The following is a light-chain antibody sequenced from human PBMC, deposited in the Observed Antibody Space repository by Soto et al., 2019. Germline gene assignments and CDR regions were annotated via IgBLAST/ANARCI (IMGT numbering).Light chain of an antibody. CDR2: DDS. CDR1: NIVSKS. Sequence: SYVVTQPPSVSVAPGQTARITCGGNNIVSKSVHWYQQKPGQAPVLVVDDDSDRPSGIPERFSGSNSGNTATLTISRVESGDEADYFCHVWDSSSEHVFGTGTKVTVL. J-gene: IGLJ1*01. CDR3: HVWDSSSEHV. V-gene: IGLV3-21*02.